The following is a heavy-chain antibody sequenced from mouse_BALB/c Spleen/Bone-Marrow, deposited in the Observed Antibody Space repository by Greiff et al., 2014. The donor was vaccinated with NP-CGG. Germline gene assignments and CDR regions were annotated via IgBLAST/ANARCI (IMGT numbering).Heavy chain of an antibody. CDR1: GYTFTSSW. CDR2: IHPNTDNT. V-gene: IGHV1S130*01. Sequence: VQLQQSGSVLVRPEASVKLSCKASGYTFTSSWMHWAKQRPGQGLEWIGEIHPNTDNTNYDEKFKGKATLTVDTSSSTAYVDLSSLTSEDSAVYYCARHHRYAYYFDYWGQGTTLTVSS. J-gene: IGHJ2*01. CDR3: ARHHRYAYYFDY. D-gene: IGHD2-14*01.